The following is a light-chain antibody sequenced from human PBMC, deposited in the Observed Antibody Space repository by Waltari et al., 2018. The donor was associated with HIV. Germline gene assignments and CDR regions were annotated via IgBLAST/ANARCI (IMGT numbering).Light chain of an antibody. CDR3: GAWDSSLSAWV. J-gene: IGLJ3*02. Sequence: QSVLTQPPSMSIALGQKVPLSCSGIHPNIGKPYVSWYLHVPGTAPKLLIYDNNKRPSGIPARFSGSKTGTSATLGITGLQTVDEADYYCGAWDSSLSAWVFGGGTTLTVL. V-gene: IGLV1-51*01. CDR2: DNN. CDR1: HPNIGKPY.